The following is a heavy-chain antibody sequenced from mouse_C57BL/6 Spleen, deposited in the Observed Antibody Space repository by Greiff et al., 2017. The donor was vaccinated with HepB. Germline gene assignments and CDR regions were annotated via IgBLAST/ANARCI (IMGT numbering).Heavy chain of an antibody. V-gene: IGHV5-16*01. D-gene: IGHD1-2*01. J-gene: IGHJ2*01. CDR3: SIVGYCYHRDLHY. CDR2: INYDGSST. CDR1: VITCRDYY. Sequence: EVQVVESERGLFQPVSSMKHRCTAPVITCRDYYTACVRQVPEKGLEWVANINYDGSSTYYLDSLKSRFIISRDNAKNILYLQMSSLKCEDTATYYCSIVGYCYHRDLHY.